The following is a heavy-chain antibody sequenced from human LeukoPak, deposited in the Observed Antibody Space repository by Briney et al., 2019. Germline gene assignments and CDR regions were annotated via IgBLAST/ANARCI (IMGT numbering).Heavy chain of an antibody. CDR3: ARDHGFSYYYYYMDV. D-gene: IGHD3-3*01. CDR1: GFTVSSNY. Sequence: PGGSLRLSCAASGFTVSSNYMSWVRQAPGKGLEWVANINQDGSEKYYVDSVKGRFTISRDNAKNSVYLQMNRLRAEDTAVYYCARDHGFSYYYYYMDVWGKGTTVTVSS. CDR2: INQDGSEK. J-gene: IGHJ6*03. V-gene: IGHV3-7*01.